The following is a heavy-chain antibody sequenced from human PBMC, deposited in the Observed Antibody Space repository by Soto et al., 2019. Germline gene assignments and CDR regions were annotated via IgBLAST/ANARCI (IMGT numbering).Heavy chain of an antibody. CDR3: ARDSLTGNWFDP. Sequence: SETLSLTCTVSGASISSGDYYWSWIRQPPGKGLEWIGYIYYSGSTFYNPSLKSRVTISVDKSRNQFSLTLTSVTAAVTAVYYWARDSLTGNWFDPWGQGTLVTVSS. V-gene: IGHV4-30-4*08. J-gene: IGHJ5*02. CDR2: IYYSGST. CDR1: GASISSGDYY. D-gene: IGHD2-8*02.